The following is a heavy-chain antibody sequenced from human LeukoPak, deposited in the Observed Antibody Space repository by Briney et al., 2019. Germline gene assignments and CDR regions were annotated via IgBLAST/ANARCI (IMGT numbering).Heavy chain of an antibody. D-gene: IGHD2-15*01. CDR1: GYTFSSYD. V-gene: IGHV3-23*01. CDR3: AKDSCGSYSCLF. Sequence: GGSLRLSCAASGYTFSSYDMRWVRQAPGKGLEWVSAISGSGGSTYYAHSVKGRFTITRDNSNNTLYLQLNRLRSDDTAVYYCAKDSCGSYSCLFWGEGTLVSVSS. J-gene: IGHJ4*02. CDR2: ISGSGGST.